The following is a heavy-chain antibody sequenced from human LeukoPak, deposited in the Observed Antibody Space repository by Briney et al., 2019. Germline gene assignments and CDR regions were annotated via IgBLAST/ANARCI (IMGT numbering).Heavy chain of an antibody. Sequence: TSETLSLTCTVSGDSISSYYWSWIRQPPGKGLEGIGYIYYSGGTDYNPSLKSRVTISVDTSKNQFSLKLRSVTAADTAVYYCARHVTISGPYDASDIWGQGTMVTVSP. D-gene: IGHD5-24*01. CDR1: GDSISSYY. V-gene: IGHV4-59*08. J-gene: IGHJ3*02. CDR2: IYYSGGT. CDR3: ARHVTISGPYDASDI.